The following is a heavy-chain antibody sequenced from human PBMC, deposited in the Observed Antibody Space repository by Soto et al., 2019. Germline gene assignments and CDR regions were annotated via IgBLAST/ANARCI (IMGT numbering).Heavy chain of an antibody. CDR2: IFRSGSS. J-gene: IGHJ5*02. CDR3: ARGLGYCSTTTCSEDWFDP. D-gene: IGHD2-2*01. CDR1: GDSISSADNS. Sequence: ASETLSLTCTVSGDSISSADNSWSWIRQPPGQGLEWIGYIFRSGSSFSNPSLRSRVTLSVDTSKDQFSLSLSTVTAADTALYYCARGLGYCSTTTCSEDWFDPWGPGTLVTDSS. V-gene: IGHV4-30-2*01.